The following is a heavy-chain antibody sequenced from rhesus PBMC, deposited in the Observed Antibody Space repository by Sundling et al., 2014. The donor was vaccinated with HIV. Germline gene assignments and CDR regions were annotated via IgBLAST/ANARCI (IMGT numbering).Heavy chain of an antibody. CDR3: AREPGIAAGTPLAD. CDR1: GFTFSNHY. J-gene: IGHJ4*01. CDR2: INSAGTKT. D-gene: IGHD6-19*01. V-gene: IGHV3-28*02. Sequence: EVQLVESGGGLAKPGGSLRLSCAASGFTFSNHYMYWVRQAPGKGLEWVAAINSAGTKTYYVDSVKGRFTISRENAKNTLYIQMDSLRREDTAVYYCAREPGIAAGTPLADWGQGVLVTVSS.